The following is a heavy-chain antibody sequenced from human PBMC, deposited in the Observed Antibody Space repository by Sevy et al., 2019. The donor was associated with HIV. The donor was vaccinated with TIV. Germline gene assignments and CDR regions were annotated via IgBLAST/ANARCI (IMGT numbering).Heavy chain of an antibody. J-gene: IGHJ4*02. D-gene: IGHD2-15*01. Sequence: SGPTLVKPTQTLRLTCTFSGFSLTTPGVCVSWIRQPPGKALEWLGLIDWDGDKYYGTSLETRLTISKDTSKNQVVLRMTNMDPVDTGTYYCARILSGGGTHYHIDSWGPGTLVTVS. CDR3: ARILSGGGTHYHIDS. CDR2: IDWDGDK. CDR1: GFSLTTPGVC. V-gene: IGHV2-70*01.